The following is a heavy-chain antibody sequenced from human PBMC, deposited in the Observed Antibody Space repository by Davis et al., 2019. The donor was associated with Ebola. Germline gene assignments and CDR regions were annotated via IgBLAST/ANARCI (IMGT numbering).Heavy chain of an antibody. CDR1: GYSFTSYW. CDR3: ARLSPMHYDFWSGRNWFDP. J-gene: IGHJ5*02. CDR2: IDPSDSYT. D-gene: IGHD3-3*01. Sequence: GESLKISCKGSGYSFTSYWISWVRQMPGKGLEWMGRIDPSDSYTNYSPSFQGHVTISADKSISTAYLQWSSLKASDTAMYYCARLSPMHYDFWSGRNWFDPWGQGTLVTVSS. V-gene: IGHV5-10-1*01.